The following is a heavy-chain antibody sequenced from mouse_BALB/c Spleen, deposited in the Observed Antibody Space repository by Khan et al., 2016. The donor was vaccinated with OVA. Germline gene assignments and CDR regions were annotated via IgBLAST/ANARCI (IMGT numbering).Heavy chain of an antibody. D-gene: IGHD2-10*02. CDR2: ISYSGNT. V-gene: IGHV3-2*02. Sequence: QLEESGPGLVKPSQSLSLTCTVTGYSITSDYAWNWIRQFPGNKLEWMGFISYSGNTNYNPSLKSRISITQDTSKNQFFLQLNSVTTDDTDRHYCARVYGGDFDDRGQGTTLIVSS. J-gene: IGHJ2*01. CDR1: GYSITSDYA. CDR3: ARVYGGDFDD.